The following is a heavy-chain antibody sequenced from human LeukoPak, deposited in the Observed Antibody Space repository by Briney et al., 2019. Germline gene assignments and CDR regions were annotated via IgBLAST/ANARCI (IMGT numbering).Heavy chain of an antibody. CDR1: GFTFSSYS. Sequence: GGSLRLSCAASGFTFSSYSMNWVRQAPGKGLEWVSSISTSSSYMYYADSVKGRFTISRDNAKNSLYLQMNSLRAEDTAVYYCARQTGSGLFILPGGQGTLVTVSS. CDR3: ARQTGSGLFILP. V-gene: IGHV3-21*01. CDR2: ISTSSSYM. J-gene: IGHJ4*02. D-gene: IGHD3/OR15-3a*01.